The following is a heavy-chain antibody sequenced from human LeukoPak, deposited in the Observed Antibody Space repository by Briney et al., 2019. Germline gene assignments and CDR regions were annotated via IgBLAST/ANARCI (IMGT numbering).Heavy chain of an antibody. CDR1: GFTFSNGC. CDR2: INSKTDGGTT. J-gene: IGHJ4*02. D-gene: IGHD3-3*01. Sequence: GGSLRLFCGACGFTFSNGCMSWVRHASGRGLEWVSRINSKTDGGTTDYAATVKGRFTISRDDSKNTLYLQMNSLKTEDTAVYYCTTVRSAWGQGTLVTVSS. CDR3: TTVRSA. V-gene: IGHV3-15*01.